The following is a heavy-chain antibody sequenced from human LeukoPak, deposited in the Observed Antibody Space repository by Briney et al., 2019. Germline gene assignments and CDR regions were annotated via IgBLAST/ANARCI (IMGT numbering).Heavy chain of an antibody. CDR3: ARGDTYYYDSSGYYCVY. D-gene: IGHD3-22*01. CDR1: GGTFSSYA. CDR2: VIPIFGTA. J-gene: IGHJ4*02. V-gene: IGHV1-69*13. Sequence: SVKVSCTASGGTFSSYAISWVRQAPGQGLEWMGGVIPIFGTANYAQKFQGRVTITADESTSTAYMELSSLRSEDTAVYYCARGDTYYYDSSGYYCVYWGQGTLVTVSS.